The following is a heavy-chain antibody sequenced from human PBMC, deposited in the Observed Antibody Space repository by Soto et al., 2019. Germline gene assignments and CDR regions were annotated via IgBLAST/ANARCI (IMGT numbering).Heavy chain of an antibody. CDR2: VYHTGRT. CDR1: GGSFKSGSYS. V-gene: IGHV4-61*01. J-gene: IGHJ4*02. CDR3: ARDFAYFDS. D-gene: IGHD3-3*01. Sequence: QVQLQESGPGLVKPSETLSLTCTVSGGSFKSGSYSWSWIRQPPGKGLEWIGYVYHTGRTSYNPSLKSRVSISMDTSKNQFSLNLDSVTAADTAVYFCARDFAYFDSWGQGTLGNVAS.